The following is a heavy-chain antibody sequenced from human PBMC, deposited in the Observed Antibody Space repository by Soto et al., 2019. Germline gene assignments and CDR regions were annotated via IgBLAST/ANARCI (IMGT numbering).Heavy chain of an antibody. V-gene: IGHV4-39*01. Sequence: TSETLSLTCSASGGSITSSSHFWGWVRQPPGKGLEWIGTIYFTGNTYYTPSLKSRLTMSIETSKNEFSLRLNSVTAADTAVYYCAGQTFTVAAASYGRSNWFDPWGPGTLVTVSS. CDR1: GGSITSSSHF. D-gene: IGHD2-15*01. CDR2: IYFTGNT. CDR3: AGQTFTVAAASYGRSNWFDP. J-gene: IGHJ5*02.